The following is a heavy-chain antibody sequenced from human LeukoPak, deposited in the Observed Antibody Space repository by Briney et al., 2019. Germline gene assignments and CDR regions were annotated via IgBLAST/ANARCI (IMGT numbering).Heavy chain of an antibody. CDR1: GGSLTGFY. CDR3: ARASPNWKPPDY. V-gene: IGHV4-59*08. D-gene: IGHD1-1*01. Sequence: PSETLSLTCTVSGGSLTGFYWSWIRQAPGKGLEWIGYIHNSGRTDYNPSLRSRVTISENTSNNQFSLKLNFVTAADTAVYLCARASPNWKPPDYWGKGSLVIVSS. J-gene: IGHJ4*02. CDR2: IHNSGRT.